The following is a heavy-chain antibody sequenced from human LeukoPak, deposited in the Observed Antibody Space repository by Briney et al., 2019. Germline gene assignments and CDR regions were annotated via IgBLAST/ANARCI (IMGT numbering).Heavy chain of an antibody. J-gene: IGHJ6*02. CDR2: INHSGST. CDR3: ARSYHGVDV. CDR1: GGSFSGYY. D-gene: IGHD3-16*02. V-gene: IGHV4-34*01. Sequence: ASETLSLTCAVYGGSFSGYYWIWIRQPPGKGLEWIGEINHSGSTIYNPSLQSRVTISVDTSKIQFSLKLSSVSAADTAVYYCARSYHGVDVWGQGTTVTVSS.